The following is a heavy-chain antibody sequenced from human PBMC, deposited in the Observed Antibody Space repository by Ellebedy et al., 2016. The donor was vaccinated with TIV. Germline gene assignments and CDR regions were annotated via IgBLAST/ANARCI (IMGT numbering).Heavy chain of an antibody. CDR1: GFTFSDYY. V-gene: IGHV3-11*06. Sequence: GESLKISCAASGFTFSDYYMSWIRQAPGKGLEWVSYISSSSSYTNYADSVKGRFTISRDNAKNSLYLQMNSLRAGDTAVYYCARGYYYYGMDVWGQGTTVTVSS. J-gene: IGHJ6*02. CDR3: ARGYYYYGMDV. CDR2: ISSSSSYT.